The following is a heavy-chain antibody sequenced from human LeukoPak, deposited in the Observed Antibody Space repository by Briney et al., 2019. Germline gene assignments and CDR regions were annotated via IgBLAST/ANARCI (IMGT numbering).Heavy chain of an antibody. CDR3: ARAFYGSGNYYYYYMDV. Sequence: ASVKVSCKASGGTFSSYDINWVRQATGQGLEWMGWMNPNSGNTGYAQKFQGRVTMTRNTSISTAYMELSSLRSEDTAVYYCARAFYGSGNYYYYYMDVWGKGTTVTISS. CDR1: GGTFSSYD. J-gene: IGHJ6*03. D-gene: IGHD3-10*01. CDR2: MNPNSGNT. V-gene: IGHV1-8*02.